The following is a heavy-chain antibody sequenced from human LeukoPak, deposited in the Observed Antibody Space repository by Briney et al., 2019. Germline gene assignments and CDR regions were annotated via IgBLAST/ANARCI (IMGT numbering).Heavy chain of an antibody. CDR2: IKQDGTEK. CDR3: AGWDYYYMDV. Sequence: GGSLRLSCAASGFTFGTYWMGWVRHAPGKGMEWVANIKQDGTEKSYVDSVKGRFTISRDSAKKTLYLQMNSLRAEDTAVYYCAGWDYYYMDVWGKGTTVTVSS. J-gene: IGHJ6*03. D-gene: IGHD6-19*01. V-gene: IGHV3-7*01. CDR1: GFTFGTYW.